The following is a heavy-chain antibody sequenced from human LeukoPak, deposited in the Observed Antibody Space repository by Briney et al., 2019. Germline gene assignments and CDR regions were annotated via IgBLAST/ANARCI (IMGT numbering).Heavy chain of an antibody. J-gene: IGHJ4*02. D-gene: IGHD2-8*01. CDR1: GGSISSGSYF. CDR3: AKLGNGVWN. CDR2: IYTSGST. Sequence: SSQTLSLTCTVSGGSISSGSYFWSWIRQPAGKGLEWIGRIYTSGSTNYNPSLKSRLTISVDTSKNQISLRLTSVTAADTAMYYCAKLGNGVWNWGKGTLVTVSS. V-gene: IGHV4-61*02.